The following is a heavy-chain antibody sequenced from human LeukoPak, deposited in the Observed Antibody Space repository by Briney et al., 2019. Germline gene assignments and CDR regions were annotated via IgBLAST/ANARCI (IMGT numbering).Heavy chain of an antibody. J-gene: IGHJ4*02. CDR3: ARDFHYYDSSGAFDY. V-gene: IGHV3-30-3*01. CDR1: GFTFSNYW. CDR2: ISYDGSNK. Sequence: PGGSLRLSCAASGFTFSNYWMHWVRQAPGKGLEWVAVISYDGSNKYYADSVKGRFTISRDNSKNTLYLQMNSLRAEDTAVYYCARDFHYYDSSGAFDYWGQGTLVTVSS. D-gene: IGHD3-22*01.